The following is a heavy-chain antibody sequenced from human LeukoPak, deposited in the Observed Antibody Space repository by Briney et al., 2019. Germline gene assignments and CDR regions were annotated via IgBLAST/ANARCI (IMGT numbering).Heavy chain of an antibody. CDR2: IYYSGST. Sequence: SETLSLTCTVSGGSISSSSYYWGFIRQPPGQGLEWIGSIYYSGSTYYNASFKTRVTISLDTSKNQFSLKLSSVTAADTAVYYCARGGDGSGSHDNWFDPWGQGTLVTVSS. V-gene: IGHV4-39*01. CDR1: GGSISSSSYY. J-gene: IGHJ5*02. D-gene: IGHD3-10*01. CDR3: ARGGDGSGSHDNWFDP.